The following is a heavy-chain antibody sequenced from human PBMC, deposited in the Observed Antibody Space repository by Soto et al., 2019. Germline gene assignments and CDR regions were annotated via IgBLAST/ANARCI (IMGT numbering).Heavy chain of an antibody. CDR3: ARGLFFRVVVPAAKSYYYYSMDV. D-gene: IGHD2-2*01. CDR1: GYTFTSDG. Sequence: ASVTVSRTASGYTFTSDGISRVRQAPGQGLEWTGWISAYNGNTNYAQKLQGRVAMTEDTSTDTAYMERSSVTAADTAVYYCARGLFFRVVVPAAKSYYYYSMDVWGQGTTVTVSS. J-gene: IGHJ6*02. V-gene: IGHV1-18*04. CDR2: ISAYNGNT.